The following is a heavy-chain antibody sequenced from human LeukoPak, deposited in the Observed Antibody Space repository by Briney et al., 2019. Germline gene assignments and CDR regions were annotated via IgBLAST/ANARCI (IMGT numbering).Heavy chain of an antibody. Sequence: GESLKISCQGSGFRFTSDWIGWARQMPGKGLEWMGIIYPDDSDTRYSPSFQGQVTISADKSINTTYLQWSSLKASDTAMYYCARHGKYFTGSHYFDYWGQGTLVTVSS. CDR3: ARHGKYFTGSHYFDY. D-gene: IGHD2-8*02. V-gene: IGHV5-51*01. CDR1: GFRFTSDW. CDR2: IYPDDSDT. J-gene: IGHJ4*02.